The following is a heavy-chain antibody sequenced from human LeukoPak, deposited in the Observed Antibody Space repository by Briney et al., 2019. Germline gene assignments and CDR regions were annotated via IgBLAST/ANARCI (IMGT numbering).Heavy chain of an antibody. Sequence: ASVTVSCKASGYTFTGYYMHWVRQAPGQGLEWMGWINPNSGGTNYAQKFQGRVTMTRDTSISTAYMELSRLRSDDTAVYYCARDGLPSIAARAPGDYWGQGTLVTVSS. CDR1: GYTFTGYY. CDR2: INPNSGGT. CDR3: ARDGLPSIAARAPGDY. J-gene: IGHJ4*02. V-gene: IGHV1-2*02. D-gene: IGHD6-13*01.